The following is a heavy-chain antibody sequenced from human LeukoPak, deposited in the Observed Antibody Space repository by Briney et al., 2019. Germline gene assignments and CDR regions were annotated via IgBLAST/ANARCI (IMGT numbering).Heavy chain of an antibody. Sequence: GGSLRLSCAASGFTFSSYWMHWVRQSPGKGLMWVSRINTDGSSASYADSVKGRFTISRDNAKNTLYLKMNSLRAEDTAVYKCVRDRAYSYGLDYWGQGILVTVSS. CDR1: GFTFSSYW. J-gene: IGHJ4*02. D-gene: IGHD5-18*01. CDR3: VRDRAYSYGLDY. V-gene: IGHV3-74*01. CDR2: INTDGSSA.